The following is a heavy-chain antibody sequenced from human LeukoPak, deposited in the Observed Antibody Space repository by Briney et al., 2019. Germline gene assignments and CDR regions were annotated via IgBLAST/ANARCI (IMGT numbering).Heavy chain of an antibody. J-gene: IGHJ3*02. CDR2: ISWNSGSI. V-gene: IGHV3-9*01. CDR1: GFTFDDYA. CDR3: ARGHYYDSSGYPGAFDI. D-gene: IGHD3-22*01. Sequence: GRSLRLSCAASGFTFDDYAMHWVRQAPGKGLEWVSGISWNSGSIGYADFVKGRFTISRDNAKTSLYLEMNSLRTEDTALYYCARGHYYDSSGYPGAFDIWGQGKMVTVSS.